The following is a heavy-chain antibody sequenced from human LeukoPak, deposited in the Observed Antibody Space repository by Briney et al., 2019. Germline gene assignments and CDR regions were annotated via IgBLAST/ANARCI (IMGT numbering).Heavy chain of an antibody. CDR1: GGSISNYY. CDR3: ARGSSPFGY. CDR2: LYYSGNT. J-gene: IGHJ4*02. Sequence: SEPLSLTCTVSGGSISNYYWSWIRQPPGKGLEWIGSLYYSGNTNYNPSLKSRVTISLDTSKNQFSLKLSSVTAADTAVYYCARGSSPFGYWGQGTLVTVSS. V-gene: IGHV4-59*08.